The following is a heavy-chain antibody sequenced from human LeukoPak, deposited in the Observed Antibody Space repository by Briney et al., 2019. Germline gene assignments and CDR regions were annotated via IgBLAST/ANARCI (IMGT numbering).Heavy chain of an antibody. V-gene: IGHV4-34*01. CDR3: ARLIRQLVPYYYYYMDV. Sequence: PSETLSLTCPVYIGSFSGYYWSWIRQPPARGLEWIGEINHSGSTNYNPSLKSRVTISVVPSKNQFSLKLSSVTAADTAVYYCARLIRQLVPYYYYYMDVWGKGTTVTVSS. D-gene: IGHD6-6*01. CDR1: IGSFSGYY. CDR2: INHSGST. J-gene: IGHJ6*03.